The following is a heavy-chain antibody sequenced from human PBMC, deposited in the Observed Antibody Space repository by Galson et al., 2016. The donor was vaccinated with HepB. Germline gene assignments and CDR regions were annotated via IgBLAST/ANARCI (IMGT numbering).Heavy chain of an antibody. CDR2: FYRSGTT. CDR3: ARWGQLWGIDS. D-gene: IGHD2-21*01. Sequence: TLSLTCTVSGASVGSGEYSWGWIRQPPGKGLEWIAYFYRSGTTRPHPSLESRVSTSLDRTKNQFSLTLTSVTAADTAVYYCARWGQLWGIDSWGQGALVTVSS. V-gene: IGHV4-30-2*01. CDR1: GASVGSGEYS. J-gene: IGHJ4*02.